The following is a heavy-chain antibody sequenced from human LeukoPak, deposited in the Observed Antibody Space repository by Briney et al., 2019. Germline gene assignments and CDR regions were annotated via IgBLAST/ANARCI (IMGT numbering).Heavy chain of an antibody. CDR2: IYGGGST. CDR3: AKDSARSYYYDSSGYYPGN. Sequence: GGSLRLSCAASGFTFSSYAMSWVRQAPGKGLEWVSVIYGGGSTYYADSVKGRFTISRDTPKNTLYLQMNSLRAEDTAVYYCAKDSARSYYYDSSGYYPGNWGQGTLVTVSS. CDR1: GFTFSSYA. V-gene: IGHV3-23*03. J-gene: IGHJ4*02. D-gene: IGHD3-22*01.